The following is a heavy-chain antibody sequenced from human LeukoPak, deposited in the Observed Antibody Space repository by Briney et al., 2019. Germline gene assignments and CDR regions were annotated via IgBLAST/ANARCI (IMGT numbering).Heavy chain of an antibody. V-gene: IGHV4-59*12. Sequence: KASETLSLTCSVSGGSIRSYDWSWIRQPPGKGLEWIGSVSYSGSTKYNPSLKSRLSISIDTSKNQFSLKLSSVTAADTAMYYCARDPAGRRGTCEHWGQGTLVTVSS. CDR1: GGSIRSYD. CDR3: ARDPAGRRGTCEH. J-gene: IGHJ4*02. CDR2: VSYSGST. D-gene: IGHD1-1*01.